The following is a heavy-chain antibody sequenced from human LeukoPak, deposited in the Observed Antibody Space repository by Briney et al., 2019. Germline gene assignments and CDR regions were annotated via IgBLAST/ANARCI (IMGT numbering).Heavy chain of an antibody. V-gene: IGHV3-74*01. CDR3: ATIYDSSGYPHNY. J-gene: IGHJ4*02. CDR1: GFTFSSYW. Sequence: GGSLRLSCAASGFTFSSYWMQWVRGAPAKGLVWVSRINSEGSSTSYADSVKRRFTISRDNAKNTLYLQMNSLRAEDTAVYYCATIYDSSGYPHNYWGQGTLVTVSS. D-gene: IGHD3-22*01. CDR2: INSEGSST.